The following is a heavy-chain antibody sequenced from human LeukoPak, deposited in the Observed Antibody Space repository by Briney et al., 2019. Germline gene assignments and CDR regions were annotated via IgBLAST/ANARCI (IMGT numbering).Heavy chain of an antibody. CDR3: ARGIPAYCSSTSCYLPGWFDP. V-gene: IGHV4-61*02. CDR1: GGSISSGSYY. D-gene: IGHD2-2*01. Sequence: SQTLSLTCTVSGGSISSGSYYWSWIRQPAGKGLEWIGRIYTSGSTNYNPSLKSRVTISVDTSKNQFSLKLSSVTAADTAVYYCARGIPAYCSSTSCYLPGWFDPWGQGTLVTVSS. J-gene: IGHJ5*02. CDR2: IYTSGST.